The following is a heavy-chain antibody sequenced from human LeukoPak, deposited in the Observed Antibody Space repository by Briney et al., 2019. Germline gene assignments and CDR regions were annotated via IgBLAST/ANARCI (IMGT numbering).Heavy chain of an antibody. CDR3: AREAIFGVVREYYFDY. Sequence: ASVKASCKTSGYTFTRHHIHWVRQAPGQGLEWMGVINPSGGSTTYAQNFQGRVTMTRDTSTITVYMGLSSLRSDDTAVYYCAREAIFGVVREYYFDYWGQGTLVTVS. V-gene: IGHV1-46*01. D-gene: IGHD3-3*01. CDR1: GYTFTRHH. J-gene: IGHJ4*02. CDR2: INPSGGST.